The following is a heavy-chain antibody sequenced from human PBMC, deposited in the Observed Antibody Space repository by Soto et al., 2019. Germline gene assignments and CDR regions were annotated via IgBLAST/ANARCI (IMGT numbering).Heavy chain of an antibody. V-gene: IGHV3-74*01. CDR2: INSDGSST. CDR3: ARVGPDGMVYANYDAFDI. J-gene: IGHJ3*02. Sequence: GSLRLSSSASGFTFSSYGMHWFRQAPGKGLVWVSRINSDGSSTSYADSVKGRFTISRDNAKNTLYLQMNSLRAEDTAVYYCARVGPDGMVYANYDAFDIWGQGTMVTVSS. D-gene: IGHD2-8*01. CDR1: GFTFSSYG.